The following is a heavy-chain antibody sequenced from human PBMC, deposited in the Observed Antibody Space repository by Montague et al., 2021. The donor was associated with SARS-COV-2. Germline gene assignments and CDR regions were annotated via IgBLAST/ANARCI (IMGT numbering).Heavy chain of an antibody. CDR3: ARGMIRGVTTPFDY. CDR1: SGSIISSGYY. D-gene: IGHD3-10*01. Sequence: SETLSLTCSVSSGSIISSGYYWGWIRQPPGKELEWIGNIYYSGTTYYNPSLQSRGTISADTSKNHLSLRLRSVTAADTAVYFCARGMIRGVTTPFDYWGQGSQVTVSS. J-gene: IGHJ4*02. CDR2: IYYSGTT. V-gene: IGHV4-39*02.